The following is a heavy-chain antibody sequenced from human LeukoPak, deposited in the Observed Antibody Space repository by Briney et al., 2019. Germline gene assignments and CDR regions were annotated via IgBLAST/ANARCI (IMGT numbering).Heavy chain of an antibody. Sequence: ASVKVSCKASGYTFTSYGISWVRQAPGQGLEWMGWINPNSGGTNYAQKFQGRVTMTRDTSISTAYMELSRLRSDDTAVYYCARHHTWIQLWSTNYYFDYWGQGTLVTVSS. V-gene: IGHV1-2*02. CDR2: INPNSGGT. CDR1: GYTFTSYG. J-gene: IGHJ4*02. D-gene: IGHD5-18*01. CDR3: ARHHTWIQLWSTNYYFDY.